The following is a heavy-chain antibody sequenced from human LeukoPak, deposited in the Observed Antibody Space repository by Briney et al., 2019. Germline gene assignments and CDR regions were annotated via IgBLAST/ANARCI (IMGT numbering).Heavy chain of an antibody. CDR3: ATGILGYCSGGSCYGNRNDY. V-gene: IGHV1-24*01. J-gene: IGHJ4*02. CDR1: GYTLTELS. Sequence: ASVTVSCKVSGYTLTELSMHWVRQAPGKGLEWMGGFDPEDGETIYAQKFQGRVTMTEDTSTDTAYMELSSLRSEDTAVYYCATGILGYCSGGSCYGNRNDYWGQGTLVTVSS. CDR2: FDPEDGET. D-gene: IGHD2-15*01.